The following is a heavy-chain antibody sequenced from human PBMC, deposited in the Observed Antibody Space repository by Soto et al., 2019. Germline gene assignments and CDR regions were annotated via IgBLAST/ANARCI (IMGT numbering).Heavy chain of an antibody. D-gene: IGHD1-26*01. CDR3: AREMYRSFDY. J-gene: IGHJ4*02. V-gene: IGHV3-74*01. Sequence: GGSLRLSCAASGFTFSTSWMHWVRQTPGKGLVWVSRINSDGSNSIYADSVKGRFTISRDDGKNTLYLQMNSLRAEDTAVYYCAREMYRSFDYWGQGTQVTVSS. CDR1: GFTFSTSW. CDR2: INSDGSNS.